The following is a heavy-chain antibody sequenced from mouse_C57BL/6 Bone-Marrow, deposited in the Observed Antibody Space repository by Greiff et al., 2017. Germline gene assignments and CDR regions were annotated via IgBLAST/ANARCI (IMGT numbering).Heavy chain of an antibody. D-gene: IGHD4-1*01. CDR3: AREGLDWDVLWYFDV. CDR2: IYPGSGST. V-gene: IGHV1-55*01. CDR1: GYTFTSYW. J-gene: IGHJ1*03. Sequence: QVQLQQPGAELVKPGASVKMSCTASGYTFTSYWITWVKQRPGQGLEWIGDIYPGSGSTNYNEKFKSKATLTVDTSSSTAYMQRSSLTSEDSAVYYCAREGLDWDVLWYFDVWGTGTTVTVSS.